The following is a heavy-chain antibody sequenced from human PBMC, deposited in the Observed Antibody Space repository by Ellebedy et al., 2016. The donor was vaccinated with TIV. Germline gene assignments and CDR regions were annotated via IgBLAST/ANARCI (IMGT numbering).Heavy chain of an antibody. Sequence: GSLRLSXTVSGGSISSSRYFWGWIRQPPGKGLEWIGSIYYSGSTYYNPSLKSRVTISVDTSKNQFSLRLSSLTATDTAVYYCASLPNLGIAVAGTDYFDNWGQGTLVTVSS. CDR3: ASLPNLGIAVAGTDYFDN. CDR1: GGSISSSRYF. D-gene: IGHD6-19*01. J-gene: IGHJ4*02. V-gene: IGHV4-39*01. CDR2: IYYSGST.